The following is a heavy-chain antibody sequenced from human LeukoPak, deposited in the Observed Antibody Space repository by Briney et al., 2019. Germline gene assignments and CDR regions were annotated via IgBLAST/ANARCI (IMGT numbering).Heavy chain of an antibody. CDR3: AREGARYYYDSSGYYLLY. CDR1: GYTFSGYY. J-gene: IGHJ4*02. V-gene: IGHV1-2*02. CDR2: INPNSGGT. D-gene: IGHD3-22*01. Sequence: ASVKVSCKASGYTFSGYYMNWVRQAPGQGLEWMGWINPNSGGTNYAQKFQGRVTMTRDTSISTAYMELSRLRSDDTAVYYCAREGARYYYDSSGYYLLYWGQGTLVTVSS.